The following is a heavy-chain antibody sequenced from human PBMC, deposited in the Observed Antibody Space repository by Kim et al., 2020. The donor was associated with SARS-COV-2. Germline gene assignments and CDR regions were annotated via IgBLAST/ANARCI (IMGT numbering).Heavy chain of an antibody. CDR3: SKAPANYYNSSGYSYYYYDGKDV. Sequence: ASVKVSCKVSGYTLTELSMHWVRQAPGKGLEWMGGFDPEDGETIYAQKFQGRVTMTEDTSTDTAYMELSSLRSEDTAVYYCSKAPANYYNSSGYSYYYYDGKDVWGQGTTVTVSS. V-gene: IGHV1-24*01. D-gene: IGHD3-22*01. CDR2: FDPEDGET. CDR1: GYTLTELS. J-gene: IGHJ6*02.